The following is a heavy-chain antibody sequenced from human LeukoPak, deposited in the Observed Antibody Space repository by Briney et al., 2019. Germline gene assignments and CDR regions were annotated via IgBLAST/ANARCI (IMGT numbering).Heavy chain of an antibody. CDR1: GFTFSSYA. Sequence: QTGGSLRLSCAASGFTFSSYAMSWVRQAPGKGLEWVSAISGSGGSTYYADSVKGRFTISRDNSKNTLYLQMNSLRAEDTAVYYCAKHKYYYDSSGYYDYGMDVWGQGTTVTVSS. D-gene: IGHD3-22*01. CDR3: AKHKYYYDSSGYYDYGMDV. CDR2: ISGSGGST. J-gene: IGHJ6*02. V-gene: IGHV3-23*01.